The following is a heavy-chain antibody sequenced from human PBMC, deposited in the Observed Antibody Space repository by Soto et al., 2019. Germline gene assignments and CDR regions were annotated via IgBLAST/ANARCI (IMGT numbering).Heavy chain of an antibody. CDR2: INPDNANT. CDR1: GYTFTNHG. CDR3: ASGLVAGIWGYAFDI. V-gene: IGHV1-18*04. D-gene: IGHD3-22*01. J-gene: IGHJ3*02. Sequence: ASVKVSCKTSGYTFTNHGINWVRQAPGQGLEGMGWINPDNANTNYAQKLQGRVTLTTDTSTSTDHMDLRSLTSDDTAVYYCASGLVAGIWGYAFDIWGQGTMVTVSS.